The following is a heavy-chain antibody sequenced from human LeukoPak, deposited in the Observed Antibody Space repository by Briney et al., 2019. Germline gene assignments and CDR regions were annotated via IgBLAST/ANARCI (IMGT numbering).Heavy chain of an antibody. CDR3: ARVGSGKNLDY. D-gene: IGHD3-10*01. V-gene: IGHV1-69*04. CDR2: IIPILGIA. Sequence: ASVKVSCKASGGTFSSYAISWVRQAPGQGLEWMGRIIPILGIANYAQKFQGRVTITADKSTSTAYMELSSLRSEDTAVYYCARVGSGKNLDYWGQGTLVTVSP. J-gene: IGHJ4*02. CDR1: GGTFSSYA.